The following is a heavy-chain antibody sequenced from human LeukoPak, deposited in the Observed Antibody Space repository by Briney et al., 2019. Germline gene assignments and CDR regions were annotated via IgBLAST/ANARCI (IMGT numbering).Heavy chain of an antibody. CDR1: GGSFSGYY. V-gene: IGHV4-34*01. J-gene: IGHJ4*02. CDR3: ARRGYDFWSDYFPY. Sequence: SETLSLTCAVCGGSFSGYYWSWIRQPPGKGLEWIGEINHSGSTNYNPSLKSRVTISVDTSKNQFSLKLSSVTAADTAVYYCARRGYDFWSDYFPYWGQGTLVTVSS. CDR2: INHSGST. D-gene: IGHD3-3*01.